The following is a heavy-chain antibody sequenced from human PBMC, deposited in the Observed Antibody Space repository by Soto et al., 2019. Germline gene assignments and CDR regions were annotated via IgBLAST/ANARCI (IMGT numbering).Heavy chain of an antibody. V-gene: IGHV3-21*01. CDR1: GFTFSSYS. Sequence: EVQLVESGGGLVKPGGSLRLSCAASGFTFSSYSMNWVRQAPGKGLEWVSSISSGSGYIYYADSVKGRFTISRDNAKNSLFLQMNSLRAEDTAVYYCARDRRDGYICDYWGQRTLVTFSS. D-gene: IGHD5-12*01. CDR2: ISSGSGYI. J-gene: IGHJ4*02. CDR3: ARDRRDGYICDY.